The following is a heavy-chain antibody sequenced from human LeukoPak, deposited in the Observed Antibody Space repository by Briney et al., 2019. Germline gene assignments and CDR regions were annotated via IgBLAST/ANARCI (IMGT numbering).Heavy chain of an antibody. CDR1: GFTFSDHY. CDR3: ARVGDYYDSRGYSTDAFDI. J-gene: IGHJ3*02. Sequence: PAGSLRLSCAASGFTFSDHYMDWVRQAPGKGLEWVGRIRNRAKSYSTQNAPSVKDRFTISRDDSRNSLYLQMNSLKSEDTAVYFCARVGDYYDSRGYSTDAFDIWGQGTMVTVSS. D-gene: IGHD3-22*01. CDR2: IRNRAKSYST. V-gene: IGHV3-72*01.